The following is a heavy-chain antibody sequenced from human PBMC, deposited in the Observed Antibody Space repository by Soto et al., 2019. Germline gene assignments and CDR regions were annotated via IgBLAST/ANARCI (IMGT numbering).Heavy chain of an antibody. V-gene: IGHV3-23*04. J-gene: IGHJ4*02. Sequence: VQLVQSGGGVVQPGGSLRLSCAASGFTFRNYAMSWVRQAPGRGLEWLSFVSGGGDTTYYADSVKGRFTISRDNSENTLYLQMDSLRAEDTAVYYCAKVWGGDFDYWGQGTLVTVSS. D-gene: IGHD3-16*01. CDR2: VSGGGDTT. CDR1: GFTFRNYA. CDR3: AKVWGGDFDY.